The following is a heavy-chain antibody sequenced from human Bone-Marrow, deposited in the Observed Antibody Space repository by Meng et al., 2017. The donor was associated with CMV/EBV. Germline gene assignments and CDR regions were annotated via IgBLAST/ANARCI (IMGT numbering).Heavy chain of an antibody. J-gene: IGHJ3*02. D-gene: IGHD3-10*01. V-gene: IGHV1-46*01. CDR1: GYTFTGYY. CDR3: ARGEFRGVIKDNDAFDI. Sequence: ASVKVSCKASGYTFTGYYMHWVRQAPGQGLECMGLINPSGGSASYSQKFQGRVTMSRDTPTSTVYMELSSLRSEDTAVYFCARGEFRGVIKDNDAFDIWGQGTMVTVSS. CDR2: INPSGGSA.